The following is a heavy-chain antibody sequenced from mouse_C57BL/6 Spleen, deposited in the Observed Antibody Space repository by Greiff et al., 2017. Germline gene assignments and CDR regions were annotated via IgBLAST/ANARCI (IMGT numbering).Heavy chain of an antibody. Sequence: EVQLVESGGGLVKPGGSLKLSCAASGFTFSSYTMSWVRQTPEKRLEWVATISGGGGNTYYPDSVKGRFTISRDNAKNTLYLLMSSLRSEDSALYYCARPTYDDGGAWFAYWGQGTLVTVSA. J-gene: IGHJ3*01. CDR2: ISGGGGNT. D-gene: IGHD2-4*01. CDR1: GFTFSSYT. V-gene: IGHV5-9*01. CDR3: ARPTYDDGGAWFAY.